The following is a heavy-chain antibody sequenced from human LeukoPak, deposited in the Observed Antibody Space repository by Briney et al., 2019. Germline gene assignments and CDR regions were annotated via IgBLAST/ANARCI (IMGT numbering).Heavy chain of an antibody. D-gene: IGHD1-26*01. Sequence: GGSLRLSCAASGFTLSSYWMHWVRHAPGKGLVWVSRINSDGSSTSYADSVKGRFTISRDNAKNTLYLQMNSLRAEDTAVYYCATPRGSGSYLAFDYWGQGTLVTVSS. V-gene: IGHV3-74*01. CDR3: ATPRGSGSYLAFDY. J-gene: IGHJ4*02. CDR2: INSDGSST. CDR1: GFTLSSYW.